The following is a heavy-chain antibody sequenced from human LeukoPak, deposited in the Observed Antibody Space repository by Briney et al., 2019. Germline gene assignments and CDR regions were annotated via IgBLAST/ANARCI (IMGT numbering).Heavy chain of an antibody. Sequence: GGSLRLSCEASRFTFSNYWMSWVRQAPGKGLEWVANIKHDGSEKYYADSVTGRFTISRDNGKNSLYVQLNSLTVEDTAVYYCATYSSINAREFQHWGQGTLVTVSS. CDR1: RFTFSNYW. CDR3: ATYSSINAREFQH. J-gene: IGHJ1*01. V-gene: IGHV3-7*01. CDR2: IKHDGSEK. D-gene: IGHD4-11*01.